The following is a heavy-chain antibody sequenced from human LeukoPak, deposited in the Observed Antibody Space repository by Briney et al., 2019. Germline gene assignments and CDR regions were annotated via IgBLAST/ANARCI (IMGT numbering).Heavy chain of an antibody. CDR3: ARAGGGSPPDY. V-gene: IGHV4-61*01. D-gene: IGHD3-16*01. J-gene: IGHJ4*02. CDR2: IYYSGST. CDR1: GGSVSSGSYY. Sequence: SETLSLTCTVSGGSVSSGSYYWSWIRQPPGKGLEWIGYIYYSGSTNYNPSLKSRVTISVDTSKNQFSLKLSSVTAADTAVYYCARAGGGSPPDYWGQGTLVTVSS.